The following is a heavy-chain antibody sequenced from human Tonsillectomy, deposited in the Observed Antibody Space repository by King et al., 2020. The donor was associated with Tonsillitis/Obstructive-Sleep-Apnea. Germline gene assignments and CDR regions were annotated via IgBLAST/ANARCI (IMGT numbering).Heavy chain of an antibody. V-gene: IGHV4-34*01. J-gene: IGHJ3*02. CDR1: GGSFSGYY. CDR3: ARDNGGGSAFDI. CDR2: SSHTGST. Sequence: VQLQQWGAGLLKPSATLSLTCGVYGGSFSGYYWSWIRQPPGKGLEWIGESSHTGSTNYNPSLKSRVTISVDTSKKQLSLKLSSVTAADTAVYYCARDNGGGSAFDIWGQGTMVTVSS. D-gene: IGHD3-16*01.